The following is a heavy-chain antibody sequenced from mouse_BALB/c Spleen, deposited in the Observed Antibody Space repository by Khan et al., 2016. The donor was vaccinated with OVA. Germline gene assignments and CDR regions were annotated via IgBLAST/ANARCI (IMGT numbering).Heavy chain of an antibody. D-gene: IGHD1-1*01. J-gene: IGHJ2*01. V-gene: IGHV3-2*02. CDR3: ASDYYGSKYFDY. CDR1: GYSITSDYA. Sequence: EVQLQESGPGLVKPSQSLSLTCTVTGYSITSDYAWNWIRQFPGNKLEWMAYINYSGSTSYNPSFKSRISITRDTSKNQFFLQLNSVTTEDTATYYCASDYYGSKYFDYWGQGTTLTVSS. CDR2: INYSGST.